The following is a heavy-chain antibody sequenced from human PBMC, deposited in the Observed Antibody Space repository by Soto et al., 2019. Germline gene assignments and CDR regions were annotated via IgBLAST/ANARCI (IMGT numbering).Heavy chain of an antibody. J-gene: IGHJ5*02. D-gene: IGHD3-22*01. V-gene: IGHV1-8*01. CDR2: MKPNSGNT. Sequence: QVQLVQSGAEVKKPGASVKVSCKASGYTFTSYDINWVRQATGQGLEWMGWMKPNSGNTGYAQKFQGRVTMPGTTSISTAYMELSSLRSEDTAVYYCAWFYYYDSSGYPNWFDPWGQGTLVTVSS. CDR3: AWFYYYDSSGYPNWFDP. CDR1: GYTFTSYD.